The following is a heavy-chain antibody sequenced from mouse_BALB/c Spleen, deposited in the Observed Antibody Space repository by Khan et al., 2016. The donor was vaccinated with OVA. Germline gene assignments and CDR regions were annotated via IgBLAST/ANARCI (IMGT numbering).Heavy chain of an antibody. J-gene: IGHJ2*01. D-gene: IGHD1-1*01. CDR3: ARVNYGSRDYFDY. CDR2: ILPGSGSR. V-gene: IGHV1-9*01. CDR1: GYTFSGYW. Sequence: QVQLQQSGAELMKPGASVKISCKVTGYTFSGYWLEWVKQRPGHGLEWIGEILPGSGSRNYNEKFKGKATFPADISSQTNYMQLSSLTSEDSAVYYCARVNYGSRDYFDYWGQGTTLTVSS.